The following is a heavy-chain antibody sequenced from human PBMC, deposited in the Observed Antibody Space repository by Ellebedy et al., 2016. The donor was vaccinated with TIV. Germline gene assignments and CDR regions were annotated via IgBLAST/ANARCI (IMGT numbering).Heavy chain of an antibody. D-gene: IGHD6-6*01. CDR1: GGTFSSYA. J-gene: IGHJ6*03. V-gene: IGHV1-2*02. Sequence: ASVKVSXKASGGTFSSYAISWVRQAPGQGLEWMGWINPNSGGTNYAQKFQGRVTMTRDTSISTAYMELSRLRSDDTAVYYCAAIVRSSSPRYMDVWGKGTTVTVSS. CDR3: AAIVRSSSPRYMDV. CDR2: INPNSGGT.